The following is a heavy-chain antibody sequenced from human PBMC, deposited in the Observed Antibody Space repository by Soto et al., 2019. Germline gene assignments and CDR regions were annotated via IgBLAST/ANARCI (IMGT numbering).Heavy chain of an antibody. CDR2: TYYRSKWYN. Sequence: SQTLSLTCAISGDSVSINSAAWNVIRQSPSRGLEWLGRTYYRSKWYNDDAVSVKGRITINPDTSKNQLSLQLNSVTPEDTAVYYCARAIPGIAVAGTPHYFDYWGQGTLVTVSS. V-gene: IGHV6-1*01. D-gene: IGHD6-19*01. CDR1: GDSVSINSAA. J-gene: IGHJ4*02. CDR3: ARAIPGIAVAGTPHYFDY.